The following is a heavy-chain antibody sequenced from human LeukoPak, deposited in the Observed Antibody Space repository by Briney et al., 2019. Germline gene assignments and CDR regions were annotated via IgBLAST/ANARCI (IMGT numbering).Heavy chain of an antibody. CDR3: ARGLYGAYDY. D-gene: IGHD4/OR15-4a*01. CDR1: GGSFSGYY. V-gene: IGHV4-34*01. Sequence: SETLSLTCAVYGGSFSGYYWSWIRQPPGKGLEWIGEINHSGSTNYNPSLKSRVTISVDTSKNQFSLKLSPVTAADTAVYYCARGLYGAYDYWGQGTLVTVSS. J-gene: IGHJ4*02. CDR2: INHSGST.